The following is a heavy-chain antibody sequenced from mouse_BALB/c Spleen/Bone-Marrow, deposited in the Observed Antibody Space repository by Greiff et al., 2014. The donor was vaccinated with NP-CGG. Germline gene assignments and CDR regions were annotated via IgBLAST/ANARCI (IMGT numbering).Heavy chain of an antibody. CDR3: AREWIARTTSY. J-gene: IGHJ2*01. V-gene: IGHV1-54*01. CDR1: GYAFTNYL. Sequence: QVQLQQSGAELVRPGTSVKVSCKASGYAFTNYLIEWVKQRPGQGLEWIGVINPGSGGTNYNEKFKGKATLTADKSSSTAYMQLSSLTSDDSAVYFCAREWIARTTSYWGQGTTLTVSS. D-gene: IGHD3-1*01. CDR2: INPGSGGT.